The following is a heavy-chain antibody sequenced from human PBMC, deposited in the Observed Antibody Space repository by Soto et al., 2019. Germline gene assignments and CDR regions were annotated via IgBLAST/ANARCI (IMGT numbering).Heavy chain of an antibody. CDR3: VRDGSYYDSAFDS. CDR1: GFTFSNYW. D-gene: IGHD5-12*01. Sequence: EVQLVESGGGLVQPGGSLRLSCAASGFTFSNYWMHWVRQAPGKGLVWVSRINSDGSMTTHADSVKGRLTISRDNAKNTLYLQMNSRSPEDTGVYYCVRDGSYYDSAFDSWGQGTLVTVSS. CDR2: INSDGSMT. J-gene: IGHJ4*02. V-gene: IGHV3-74*01.